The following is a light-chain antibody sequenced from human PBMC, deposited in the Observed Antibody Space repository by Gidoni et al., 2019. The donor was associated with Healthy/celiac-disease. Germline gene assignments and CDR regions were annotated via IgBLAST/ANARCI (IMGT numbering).Light chain of an antibody. CDR1: NIGRKS. V-gene: IGLV3-21*02. J-gene: IGLJ2*01. Sequence: SYVLTHPPSVSWAPGQTCRITSVGNNIGRKSVHWYQQKPFPAPVLVVYDDSARPSGIPGRFSGSNSGNTATLTISRDEAGDEADYYCQVWDSSSDHVVFGGGTKLTVL. CDR3: QVWDSSSDHVV. CDR2: DDS.